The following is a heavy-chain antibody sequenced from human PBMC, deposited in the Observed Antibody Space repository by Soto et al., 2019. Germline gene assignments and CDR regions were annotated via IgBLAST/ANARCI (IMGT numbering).Heavy chain of an antibody. D-gene: IGHD2-15*01. CDR1: GGNFGIYA. Sequence: QVQLEQSGAEVKKPGSSVKVSCKPSGGNFGIYAITWVRQAPGQGLRWVGGIIPTVGTTHYAKKFEGRVSITADESTGTVYMELSRLTSDDTTIYYCTREVGEPLYNYEIDVWGQGTRVTVSS. V-gene: IGHV1-69*01. CDR3: TREVGEPLYNYEIDV. CDR2: IIPTVGTT. J-gene: IGHJ6*02.